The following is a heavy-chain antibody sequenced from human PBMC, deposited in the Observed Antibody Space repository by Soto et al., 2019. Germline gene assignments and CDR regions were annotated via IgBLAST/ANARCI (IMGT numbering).Heavy chain of an antibody. Sequence: SQTLSLTCVISGDSVSSNSAAWNWIRQSPSRGLEWLGRTYYRSKWYNDYAVSVKSRITINPDTSKNQFSLQLNSVTPEDTAVYYCARTQDYDYVWGSYRWYYYYYGMDVWGQGTTVTVSS. CDR3: ARTQDYDYVWGSYRWYYYYYGMDV. CDR1: GDSVSSNSAA. CDR2: TYYRSKWYN. D-gene: IGHD3-16*02. J-gene: IGHJ6*02. V-gene: IGHV6-1*01.